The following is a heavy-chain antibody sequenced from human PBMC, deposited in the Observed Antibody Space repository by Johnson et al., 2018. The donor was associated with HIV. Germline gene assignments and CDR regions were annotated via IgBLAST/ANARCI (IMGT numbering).Heavy chain of an antibody. CDR2: ISYDGSNK. Sequence: QMLLVESGGGLVQPGGSLRLSCAASGFTVSSNYMSWVRQAPGKGLEWVAVISYDGSNKYYADSVKGRFTISRDNSKNTLYLQMNSLRAEDTAMYYCARDAAWELLRPDAFDIWGQGTMVTVSS. J-gene: IGHJ3*02. CDR1: GFTVSSNY. V-gene: IGHV3-30-3*01. CDR3: ARDAAWELLRPDAFDI. D-gene: IGHD1-26*01.